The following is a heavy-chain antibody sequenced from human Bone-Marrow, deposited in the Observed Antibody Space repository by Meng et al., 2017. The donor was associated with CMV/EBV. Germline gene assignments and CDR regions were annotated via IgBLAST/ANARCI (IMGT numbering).Heavy chain of an antibody. J-gene: IGHJ4*02. Sequence: GEYLKLSCAASGFTFSNYAMSWVRQAPGKGLEWVSAIGGSIEDTFYTDSVKGRFTISRDNSKNTLYLQINSLRAEDTALYYCAKDTRQVGGHDFDYWGQGPLVTVSS. V-gene: IGHV3-23*01. CDR3: AKDTRQVGGHDFDY. CDR2: IGGSIEDT. D-gene: IGHD3-16*01. CDR1: GFTFSNYA.